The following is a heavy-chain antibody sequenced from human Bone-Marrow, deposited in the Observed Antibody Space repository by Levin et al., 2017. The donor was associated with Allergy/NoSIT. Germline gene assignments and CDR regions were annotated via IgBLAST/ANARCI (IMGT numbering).Heavy chain of an antibody. CDR1: GYTFTSYA. D-gene: IGHD3-10*01. J-gene: IGHJ5*02. Sequence: ASVKVSCKASGYTFTSYAMNWVRQAPGQGLEWMGWINTNTGNPTYAQGFTGRFVFSLDTSVSTAYLQICSLKAEDTAVYYCARERPLPIMVRETSTLPWFDPWGQGTLVTVSS. CDR2: INTNTGNP. CDR3: ARERPLPIMVRETSTLPWFDP. V-gene: IGHV7-4-1*01.